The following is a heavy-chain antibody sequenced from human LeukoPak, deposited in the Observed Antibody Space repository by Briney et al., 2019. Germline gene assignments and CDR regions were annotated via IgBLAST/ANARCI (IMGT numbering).Heavy chain of an antibody. J-gene: IGHJ6*02. Sequence: ASVTVSCKASGGTFSSYAISWVRQAPGQGLEWMGRIIPIFGIANYAQKFQGRVTITAVKSTSTDYMELSSLRSEDTAVYYCARGGPITMVRGVIITRDGMDVWGQGTTVTVSS. D-gene: IGHD3-10*01. CDR1: GGTFSSYA. CDR2: IIPIFGIA. CDR3: ARGGPITMVRGVIITRDGMDV. V-gene: IGHV1-69*04.